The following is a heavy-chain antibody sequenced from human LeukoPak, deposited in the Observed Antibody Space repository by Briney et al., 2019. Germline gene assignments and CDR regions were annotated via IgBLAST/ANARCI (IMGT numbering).Heavy chain of an antibody. J-gene: IGHJ4*02. CDR2: ISSSSSTI. Sequence: GGSLRLSCAASGFTFSSYSMNWVRQAPGKGLEWVSYISSSSSTIYYADSVKGRFTISRDNAKNSLYLQMNSLRDEDTVVYYCARDNRDSSSWYYFDYWGQGTLVTVSS. CDR1: GFTFSSYS. V-gene: IGHV3-48*02. D-gene: IGHD6-13*01. CDR3: ARDNRDSSSWYYFDY.